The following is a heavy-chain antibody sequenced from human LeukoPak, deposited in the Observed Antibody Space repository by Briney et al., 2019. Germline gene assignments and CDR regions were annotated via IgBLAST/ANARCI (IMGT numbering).Heavy chain of an antibody. CDR1: GGSISSGTYY. D-gene: IGHD3-3*01. CDR2: IYYSGST. V-gene: IGHV4-39*02. J-gene: IGHJ3*02. CDR3: AREIGVAEEGFDI. Sequence: SETLSLTCIVSGGSISSGTYYWGWIRQPPGKGLEWIGSIYYSGSTYYNPSLKSRVTISVYTSKNQFSLKLSSVTAADTAVYYCAREIGVAEEGFDIWGQGTMVTVSS.